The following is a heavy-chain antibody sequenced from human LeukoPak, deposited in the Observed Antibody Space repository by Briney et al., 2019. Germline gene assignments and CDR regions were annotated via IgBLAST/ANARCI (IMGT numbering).Heavy chain of an antibody. CDR2: IIPILGIA. Sequence: SVKVSCKASGGTFSSYAISWARQAPGQGLEWMGRIIPILGIANYAQKFQGRVTITADKSTSTAYMELSSLRSEDTAVYYCASLRGGVGATGEWFDPWGQGTLVTVSS. CDR1: GGTFSSYA. D-gene: IGHD1-26*01. V-gene: IGHV1-69*04. CDR3: ASLRGGVGATGEWFDP. J-gene: IGHJ5*02.